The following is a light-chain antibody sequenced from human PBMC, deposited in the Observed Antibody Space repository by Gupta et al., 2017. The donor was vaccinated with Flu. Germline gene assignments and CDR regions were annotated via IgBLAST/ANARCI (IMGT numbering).Light chain of an antibody. J-gene: IGKJ1*01. V-gene: IGKV6-21*01. CDR2: YAS. Sequence: EILLTQSPDFQSVTPQETVTITCRASQNIGNSLHRYQQKADQSPKPLIKYASQSFSGVPSRFSGSGSGTDFTSTINSLEAEDAATYFCHQSRSVPRTFGHGTKVEIK. CDR3: HQSRSVPRT. CDR1: QNIGNS.